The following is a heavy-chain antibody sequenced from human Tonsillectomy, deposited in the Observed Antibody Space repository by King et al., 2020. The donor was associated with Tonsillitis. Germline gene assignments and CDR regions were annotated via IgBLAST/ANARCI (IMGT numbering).Heavy chain of an antibody. CDR2: IRIDGSNE. J-gene: IGHJ4*02. Sequence: VQLVESGGGVVQPGGSLRLSCAASGFTFSSYGMHWVRQAPGKGLEWVAFIRIDGSNEYYTDSVKGRFTISRDNSRNVLYLQMNSLRPEDTAVYYCGKDQKQQLAGVEYWGQGTLVTVSS. CDR3: GKDQKQQLAGVEY. D-gene: IGHD6-13*01. CDR1: GFTFSSYG. V-gene: IGHV3-30*02.